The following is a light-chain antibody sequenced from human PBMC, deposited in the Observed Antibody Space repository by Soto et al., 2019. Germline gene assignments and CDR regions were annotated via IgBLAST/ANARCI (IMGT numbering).Light chain of an antibody. CDR1: QNLLHNNGYNY. V-gene: IGKV2-28*01. CDR2: LGS. CDR3: MQDLQTPWT. Sequence: DLVMTQSPLSLPVTPGEPASISCRSSQNLLHNNGYNYLDWYLQKPGQSPQLLIYLGSNRASGVPDRFSGSGSGTDFTLKISRVEAEDVGVYYCMQDLQTPWTFGQGTKVEIK. J-gene: IGKJ1*01.